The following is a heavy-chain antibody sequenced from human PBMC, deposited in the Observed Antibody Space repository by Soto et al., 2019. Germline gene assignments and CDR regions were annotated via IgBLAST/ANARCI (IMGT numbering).Heavy chain of an antibody. J-gene: IGHJ6*04. Sequence: GDSVKVSCKASGYTFTSYAMHWVRQAPGQRLEWMGWINAGNGNTKYSQKFQGRVTITRDTSASTAYMELSSLRSEDTAVYYCARDTEEYYYDSSGYYFPPPMDVSGKATTVTVST. CDR1: GYTFTSYA. CDR2: INAGNGNT. V-gene: IGHV1-3*01. CDR3: ARDTEEYYYDSSGYYFPPPMDV. D-gene: IGHD3-22*01.